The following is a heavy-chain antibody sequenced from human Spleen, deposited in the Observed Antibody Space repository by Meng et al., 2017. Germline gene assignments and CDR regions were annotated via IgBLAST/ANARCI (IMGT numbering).Heavy chain of an antibody. CDR1: GYSFTSYW. CDR2: IYPGDSDT. CDR3: ARGDDILTDVAGGAFDI. V-gene: IGHV5-51*01. D-gene: IGHD3-9*01. J-gene: IGHJ3*02. Sequence: GESLKISCKGSGYSFTSYWIGWVRQMPGKGLEWMGIIYPGDSDTRYSPSFQGQVTISADKSISTAYLQWSSLKASDTAMYYCARGDDILTDVAGGAFDIWGQGTMVTVSS.